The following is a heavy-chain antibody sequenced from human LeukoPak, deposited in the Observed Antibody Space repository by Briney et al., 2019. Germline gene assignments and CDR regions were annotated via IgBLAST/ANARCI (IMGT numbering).Heavy chain of an antibody. D-gene: IGHD4-23*01. CDR2: IYYSGST. V-gene: IGHV4-59*08. Sequence: PSETLSLTSTVSGGSISSDYWCWIPQPPGKGLEWIGYIYYSGSTNYNPSLKSRVTISVDTSKNQFSLKLSSVTAADTAVYYCARHLYGGLFDYWGQGTLVTVSS. CDR3: ARHLYGGLFDY. J-gene: IGHJ4*02. CDR1: GGSISSDY.